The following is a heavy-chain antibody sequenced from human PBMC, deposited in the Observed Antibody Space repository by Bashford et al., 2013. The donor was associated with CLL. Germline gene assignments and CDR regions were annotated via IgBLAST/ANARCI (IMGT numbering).Heavy chain of an antibody. CDR2: ISAYNGFT. V-gene: IGHV1-18*01. J-gene: IGHJ4*02. Sequence: ASVKVSCRASGYVFTNFGFYWVRQGPGQGLEWMGWISAYNGFTTYAQKFQGRVTMTTETSTNTAYMEMRSLTHDDTAVYFCARGPWGPSEDDYWGQGTLVTVSS. D-gene: IGHD3-16*01. CDR3: ARGPWGPSEDDY. CDR1: GYVFTNFG.